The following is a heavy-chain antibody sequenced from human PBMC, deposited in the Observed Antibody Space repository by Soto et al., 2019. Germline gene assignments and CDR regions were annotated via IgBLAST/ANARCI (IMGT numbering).Heavy chain of an antibody. CDR1: GGTFSSYA. V-gene: IGHV1-69*01. CDR3: ARGGGEGWGSSYYYGMDV. J-gene: IGHJ6*02. CDR2: IIPIFGTA. D-gene: IGHD2-21*01. Sequence: QVQLVQSGAEVKKPGSSVKVSCKASGGTFSSYAISWVRQAPGQGLEWMGGIIPIFGTANYAHKFQGRVTITADESTSTAYMELSSLRSEDTAVYYCARGGGEGWGSSYYYGMDVWGQGTTVTVSS.